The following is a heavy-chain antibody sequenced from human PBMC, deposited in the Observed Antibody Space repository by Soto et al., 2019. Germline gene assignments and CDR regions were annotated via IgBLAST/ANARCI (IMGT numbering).Heavy chain of an antibody. D-gene: IGHD6-6*01. CDR2: ISQSGNT. CDR1: SGSFSCYY. J-gene: IGHJ4*02. V-gene: IGHV4-34*01. Sequence: SETLSLTCPIYSGSFSCYYWSWIRQPPGKGLEGIGEISQSGNTNYSPSLKSRVSISIDTSKKQFSLNLASVSAADTAVYYCARAPKVSGSSQTRPDFWGQGTLVTVPQ. CDR3: ARAPKVSGSSQTRPDF.